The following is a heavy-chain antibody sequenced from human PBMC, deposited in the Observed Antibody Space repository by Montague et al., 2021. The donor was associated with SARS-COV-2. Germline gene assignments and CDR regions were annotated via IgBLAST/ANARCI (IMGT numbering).Heavy chain of an antibody. CDR2: IDWDDDK. CDR1: GFSLRTSGMC. D-gene: IGHD6-19*01. V-gene: IGHV2-70*01. J-gene: IGHJ5*02. CDR3: ARVRTEQWLALSFDP. Sequence: PALVKPTQTLALTCTFSGFSLRTSGMCVSWIRQPPGKALEWLALIDWDDDKYYSTSLETRLNISKDTSKNQVVLTITNMDPVDTATYYCARVRTEQWLALSFDPWGQGTLVIVSS.